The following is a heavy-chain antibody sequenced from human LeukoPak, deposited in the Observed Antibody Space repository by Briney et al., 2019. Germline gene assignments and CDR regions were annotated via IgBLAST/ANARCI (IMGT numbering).Heavy chain of an antibody. J-gene: IGHJ4*02. CDR3: AKSIGCVGARCYGVYYFDY. D-gene: IGHD2-21*01. Sequence: AGGSLRLSCAASGFTLTSSWMSGVRQAPGEGVEWVANIKLDGSEKYYVDSVKGRFTISRDNGKNSLFLQLNSLRAEDTAVYYCAKSIGCVGARCYGVYYFDYWGQGTLVTVSS. V-gene: IGHV3-7*01. CDR1: GFTLTSSW. CDR2: IKLDGSEK.